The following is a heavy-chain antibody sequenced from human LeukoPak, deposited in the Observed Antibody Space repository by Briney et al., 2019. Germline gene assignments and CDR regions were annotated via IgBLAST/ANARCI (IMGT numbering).Heavy chain of an antibody. CDR1: GFGFSRST. Sequence: GGSLRLSCVASGFGFSRSTIHWVRQAPGKGPECISFINSRSGNISYAGSVKGRFTISRDNAENSLYLQMNSLRAEDTAVYYCVRSRSSGVKWVDGGYDYYDVLDVWGQGTTVIVSS. CDR2: INSRSGNI. CDR3: VRSRSSGVKWVDGGYDYYDVLDV. J-gene: IGHJ6*02. D-gene: IGHD3-22*01. V-gene: IGHV3-21*01.